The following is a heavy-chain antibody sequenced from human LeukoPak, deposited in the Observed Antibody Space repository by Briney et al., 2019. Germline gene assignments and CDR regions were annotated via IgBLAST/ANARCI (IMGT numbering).Heavy chain of an antibody. J-gene: IGHJ4*02. Sequence: SETLSLTCTVSGGSISSSSYYWGWIRQPPGKGLEWIGSIYYSGSTYYNPSLKSRVTISVDTSKNQFPLKLSSVTAADTAVYYCARDTYYDILTGYPEATFDYWGQGTLVTVSS. CDR1: GGSISSSSYY. V-gene: IGHV4-39*06. CDR3: ARDTYYDILTGYPEATFDY. D-gene: IGHD3-9*01. CDR2: IYYSGST.